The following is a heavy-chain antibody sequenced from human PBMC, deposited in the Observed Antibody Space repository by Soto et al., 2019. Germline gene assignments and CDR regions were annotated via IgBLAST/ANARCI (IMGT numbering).Heavy chain of an antibody. J-gene: IGHJ4*02. D-gene: IGHD6-6*01. CDR3: ARDHGSSSGLFAY. CDR1: GYTFTSYA. Sequence: QVQLVQSGAEEKKPGASVKVSCKASGYTFTSYAMHWVRQAPGQRLEWMGWINAGNGNTKYSQQLHGRVTMTRDTSASTAYMELSSLRSEDTAVYYFARDHGSSSGLFAYWGQGTLVTVSS. CDR2: INAGNGNT. V-gene: IGHV1-3*05.